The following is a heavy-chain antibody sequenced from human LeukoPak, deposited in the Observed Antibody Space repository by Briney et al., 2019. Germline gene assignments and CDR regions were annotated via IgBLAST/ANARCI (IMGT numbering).Heavy chain of an antibody. CDR1: GFSVSSNY. J-gene: IGHJ4*02. V-gene: IGHV3-53*01. CDR2: IYSGGAT. CDR3: AKDLTPYDSSGYYFEFDY. D-gene: IGHD3-22*01. Sequence: GGSLRLSGAASGFSVSSNYMSWVRQAPGKGLEWVSVIYSGGATYSADSVKGRFTISRDNSKNTLYLQMNSLRVEDTAVYYCAKDLTPYDSSGYYFEFDYWGQGTLVTVSS.